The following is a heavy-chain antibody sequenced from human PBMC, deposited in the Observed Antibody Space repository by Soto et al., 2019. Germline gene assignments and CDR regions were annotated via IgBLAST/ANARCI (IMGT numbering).Heavy chain of an antibody. CDR3: AKSPVITFRKNWFDP. CDR2: TTGSGNST. CDR1: GFTFSISA. J-gene: IGHJ5*02. V-gene: IGHV3-23*01. Sequence: GGSLRLSCAASGFTFSISAMSWVRQAPGKGLEWVSATTGSGNSTYYADSVKGRFTISRDNSKNTLYLQMNSLRAEDTAVYYCAKSPVITFRKNWFDPWGQGTLVTVSS. D-gene: IGHD4-4*01.